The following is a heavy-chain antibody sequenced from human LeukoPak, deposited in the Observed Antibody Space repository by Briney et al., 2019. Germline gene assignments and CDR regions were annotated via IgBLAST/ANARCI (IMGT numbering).Heavy chain of an antibody. CDR2: ISGSGGST. V-gene: IGHV3-23*01. D-gene: IGHD1-26*01. J-gene: IGHJ4*02. CDR1: GFTFSSYG. CDR3: AKTLGGVGATKFDY. Sequence: GGSLRLSCAASGFTFSSYGMSWVRQAPGKGLEWVSAISGSGGSTYYADSVKGRFTISRDNSKNTLYLQMSSLRAEDTAVYYCAKTLGGVGATKFDYWGQGTLVTVSS.